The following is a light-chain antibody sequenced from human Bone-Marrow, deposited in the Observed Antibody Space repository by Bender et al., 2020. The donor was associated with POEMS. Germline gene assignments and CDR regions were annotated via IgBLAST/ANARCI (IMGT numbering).Light chain of an antibody. V-gene: IGLV3-25*03. J-gene: IGLJ2*01. CDR1: ALPKQY. CDR3: QSADNSGDYVL. Sequence: SYALTQPPSVSVSPGQTATITCSGDALPKQYAYWYQQKPGQAPLLIIYKDTQRPSGIPERFSGSTSGTTVTLTISGVQAEDEADYHCQSADNSGDYVLFGGGTKMTVL. CDR2: KDT.